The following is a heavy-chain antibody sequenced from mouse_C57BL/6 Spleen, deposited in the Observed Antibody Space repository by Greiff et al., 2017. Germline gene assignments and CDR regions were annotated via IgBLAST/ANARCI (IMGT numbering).Heavy chain of an antibody. CDR2: IYPGSGST. V-gene: IGHV1-55*01. J-gene: IGHJ3*01. CDR1: GYTFTSYW. D-gene: IGHD1-1*01. CDR3: ARRSIYYYGSSYPAY. Sequence: QVQLQKPGAELVKPGASVKMSCKASGYTFTSYWITWVKQRPGQGLEWIGDIYPGSGSTNYNEKFKSKATLTVDTSSSTAYMQLSSLTSEDSAVYYCARRSIYYYGSSYPAYWGQGTLVTVSA.